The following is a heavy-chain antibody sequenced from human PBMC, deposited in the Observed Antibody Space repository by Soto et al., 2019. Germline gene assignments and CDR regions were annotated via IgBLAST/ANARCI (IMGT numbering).Heavy chain of an antibody. D-gene: IGHD3-16*01. J-gene: IGHJ4*02. CDR3: ARDHDYYVWGSYQIDY. Sequence: QVQLVESGGGVVQPGRSLRLSCAASGFTFSSYAMHWVRQAPGKGLEWVAVISYDGSNKYYADSVKGRFTISRDNSKNTLYLQMNSLRAEDTAVYYCARDHDYYVWGSYQIDYWGQRTLVTVSS. CDR1: GFTFSSYA. CDR2: ISYDGSNK. V-gene: IGHV3-30-3*01.